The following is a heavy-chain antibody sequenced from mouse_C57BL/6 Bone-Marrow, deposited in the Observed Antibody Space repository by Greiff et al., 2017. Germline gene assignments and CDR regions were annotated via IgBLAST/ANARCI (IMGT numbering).Heavy chain of an antibody. CDR1: GYTFTSYW. Sequence: QVQLKESGAELAKPGASVKLSCKASGYTFTSYWMHWVKQRPGQGLEWIGYINPSSGYTKYNQKFKDKATLTADKSSSPAYMQLSSLTYEVSAGYYWAITDYGNGGFAYWGQGTRVTVSA. V-gene: IGHV1-7*01. J-gene: IGHJ3*01. CDR3: AITDYGNGGFAY. D-gene: IGHD2-1*01. CDR2: INPSSGYT.